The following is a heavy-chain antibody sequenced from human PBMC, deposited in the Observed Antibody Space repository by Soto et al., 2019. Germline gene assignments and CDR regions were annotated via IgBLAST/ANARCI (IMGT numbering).Heavy chain of an antibody. CDR1: GGSFRGYF. V-gene: IGHV4-34*01. CDR3: QGGDV. CDR2: INDSGST. Sequence: XETLSLTCAVSGGSFRGYFWSWIRQSPDKGLEWIGEINDSGSTYYNPSFKSRLTISVDTSNSQISLRLTAVTAADSAVYYCQGGDVWGQGTRVTVSS. D-gene: IGHD2-21*02. J-gene: IGHJ4*02.